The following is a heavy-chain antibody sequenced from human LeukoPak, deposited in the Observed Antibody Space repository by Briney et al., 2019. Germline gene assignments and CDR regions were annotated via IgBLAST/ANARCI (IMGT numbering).Heavy chain of an antibody. CDR1: GLTFSIYA. D-gene: IGHD2/OR15-2a*01. CDR3: AKGSARLSSSDY. J-gene: IGHJ4*02. CDR2: ITVRGGST. V-gene: IGHV3-23*01. Sequence: PGGSLRLSCAASGLTFSIYAMSWVRQAPGKGLEWVSSITVRGGSTYYADSVKGRFTISRDDSKNTLYLQMNSLRAEDTAVYYCAKGSARLSSSDYWGQGTLVTVSS.